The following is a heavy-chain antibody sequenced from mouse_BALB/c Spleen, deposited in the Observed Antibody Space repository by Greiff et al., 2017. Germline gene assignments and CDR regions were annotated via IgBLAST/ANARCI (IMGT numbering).Heavy chain of an antibody. J-gene: IGHJ4*01. V-gene: IGHV3-8*02. CDR3: ARLGYGNYYAMDY. Sequence: EVQRVESGPSLVKPSQTLSLTCSVTGDSITSGYWNWIRKFPGNKLEYMGYISYSGSTYYNPSLKSRISITRDTSKNQYYLQLNSVTTEDTATYYCARLGYGNYYAMDYWGQGTSVTVSS. D-gene: IGHD2-10*02. CDR1: GDSITSGY. CDR2: ISYSGST.